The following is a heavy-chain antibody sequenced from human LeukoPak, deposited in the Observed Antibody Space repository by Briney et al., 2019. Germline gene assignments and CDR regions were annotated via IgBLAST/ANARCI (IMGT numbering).Heavy chain of an antibody. CDR1: GFTFSSSA. Sequence: GGSLRLSCAASGFTFSSSAMSWVRQAPGKGLEWVSAISNNGGYTYYADSVQGRFTISRDNSKSTLCLQMNSLRAEDTAIYYCAKNGWLRSSGLWGDYWGQGALVTVSS. J-gene: IGHJ4*02. CDR2: ISNNGGYT. D-gene: IGHD5-12*01. V-gene: IGHV3-23*01. CDR3: AKNGWLRSSGLWGDY.